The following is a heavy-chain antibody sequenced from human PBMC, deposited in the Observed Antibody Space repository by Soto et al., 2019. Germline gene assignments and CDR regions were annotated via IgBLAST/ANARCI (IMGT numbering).Heavy chain of an antibody. CDR3: ARSDSIQLWLHFDY. D-gene: IGHD5-18*01. CDR1: GGSISSSSYY. J-gene: IGHJ4*02. V-gene: IGHV4-39*07. CDR2: IYYSGST. Sequence: SETLSLTCTVSGGSISSSSYYWGWIRQPPGKGLEWIGSIYYSGSTYYNPSLKSRVTISVDTSKNQFSLKLSSVTAADTAVYYCARSDSIQLWLHFDYWGQGTLVTVSS.